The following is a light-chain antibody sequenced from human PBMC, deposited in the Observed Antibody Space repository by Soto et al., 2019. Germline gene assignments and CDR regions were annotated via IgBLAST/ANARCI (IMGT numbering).Light chain of an antibody. CDR3: QKYNSVPIT. CDR2: AAS. J-gene: IGKJ5*01. Sequence: DIQMTQSPSSLSASVGDRVTITCRASQGISNNLAWYEQKPGKVPKLLIYAASTLQSGVPSRFSGSGSGTDFTLTSSSLQPEDVATYYCQKYNSVPITFGPGTRLEIK. CDR1: QGISNN. V-gene: IGKV1-27*01.